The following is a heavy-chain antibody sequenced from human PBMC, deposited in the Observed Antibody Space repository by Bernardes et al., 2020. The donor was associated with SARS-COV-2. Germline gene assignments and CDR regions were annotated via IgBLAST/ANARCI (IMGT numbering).Heavy chain of an antibody. V-gene: IGHV4-4*07. Sequence: SEPLSLTCTASGDSFSHYYWSWVRQSAAKGLEWIGRIYTSGDTDYNPSLKSRVSMSVDTSKNLFSLTLTSVTAADTAVYYCARAYSSSVGGSYFNPFDIWGQGTMVTVSS. CDR1: GDSFSHYY. CDR2: IYTSGDT. J-gene: IGHJ3*02. D-gene: IGHD6-19*01. CDR3: ARAYSSSVGGSYFNPFDI.